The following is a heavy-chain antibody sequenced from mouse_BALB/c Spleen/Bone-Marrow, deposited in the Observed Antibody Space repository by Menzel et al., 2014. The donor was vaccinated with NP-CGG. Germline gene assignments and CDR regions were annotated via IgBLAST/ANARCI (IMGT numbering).Heavy chain of an antibody. CDR3: ATSPDPGIDY. Sequence: VQLQESGAELAKPGASVKMSSKAPGYTFTSYWMHWVKQRPGQGLDWMGYINLSTDYTEYNQKFKDKTTLTADKSSSTAYMQLSSLTSEDSAVYYCATSPDPGIDYWGQGTPVTVSS. J-gene: IGHJ4*01. V-gene: IGHV1-7*01. CDR1: GYTFTSYW. CDR2: INLSTDYT.